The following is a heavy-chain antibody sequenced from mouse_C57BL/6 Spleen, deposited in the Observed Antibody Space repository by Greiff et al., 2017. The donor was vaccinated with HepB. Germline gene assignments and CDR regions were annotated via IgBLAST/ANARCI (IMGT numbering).Heavy chain of an antibody. CDR2: IYPGGGDT. CDR3: APVTTVGDMDY. CDR1: GYAFSSYW. Sequence: VQLQQSGAELVKPGASVKISCKASGYAFSSYWMNWVKQRPGKGLEWIGQIYPGGGDTNYNGKFKGKATLTADKSSSTAYMQLSSLTSEDTAVYFCAPVTTVGDMDYWGQGTSVTVSS. V-gene: IGHV1-80*01. D-gene: IGHD1-1*01. J-gene: IGHJ4*01.